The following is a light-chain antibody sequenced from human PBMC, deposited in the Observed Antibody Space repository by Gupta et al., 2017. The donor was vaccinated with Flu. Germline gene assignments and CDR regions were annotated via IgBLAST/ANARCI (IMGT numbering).Light chain of an antibody. CDR2: VAS. J-gene: IGKJ1*01. CDR1: HGISTY. V-gene: IGKV1-6*01. CDR3: QQDYNYPWT. Sequence: GDRVTNTCRASHGISTYLAWYQQKPGKAPKLLIYVASILQSGVPSRFSGSGSGTDFTLTISSLQAEDFATYYCQQDYNYPWTFGQGTKVEIK.